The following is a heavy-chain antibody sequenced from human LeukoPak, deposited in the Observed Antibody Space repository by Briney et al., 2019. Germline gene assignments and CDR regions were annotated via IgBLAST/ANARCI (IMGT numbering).Heavy chain of an antibody. CDR3: VRIPNSANFPNWFDP. Sequence: GGSLRLSCATSGFTFSTSWMHWVRRAPGKGLEWVSSISSSSDYIYYADSVKGRFTISRDNAKNSLYLQMNSLRAEDTAVYYCVRIPNSANFPNWFDPWGQGTLVTVSS. J-gene: IGHJ5*02. CDR1: GFTFSTSW. CDR2: ISSSSDYI. V-gene: IGHV3-21*01. D-gene: IGHD4/OR15-4a*01.